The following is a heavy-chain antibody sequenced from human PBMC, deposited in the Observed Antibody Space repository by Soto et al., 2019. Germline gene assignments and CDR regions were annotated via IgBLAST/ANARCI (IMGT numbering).Heavy chain of an antibody. CDR3: ARDKDWAFDY. J-gene: IGHJ4*02. CDR1: GFTFSSYS. D-gene: IGHD3-9*01. CDR2: IFTTGTTI. Sequence: GGSLRLSCVASGFTFSSYSIVWVRQAPGKGLEWVSYIFTTGTTIYYADSVKGRFTVSRDNAKNSLFLLLNSLRAEDTAVYYCARDKDWAFDYWGKGTLVTVSS. V-gene: IGHV3-48*03.